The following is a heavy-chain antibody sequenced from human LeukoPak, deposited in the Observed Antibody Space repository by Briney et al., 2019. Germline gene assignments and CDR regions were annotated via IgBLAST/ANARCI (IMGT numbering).Heavy chain of an antibody. V-gene: IGHV4-30-4*01. CDR2: IYYSGST. CDR1: GGSISSGDYY. J-gene: IGHJ4*02. D-gene: IGHD4-17*01. CDR3: ARGLAVTTFSYFDY. Sequence: PSQTLSLTCTVSGGSISSGDYYWSWIRQPPGKGLEWIGYIYYSGSTYYNPPLKSRVTISVDTSKNQFSLKLSSVTAADTAVYYCARGLAVTTFSYFDYWGQGTLVTVSS.